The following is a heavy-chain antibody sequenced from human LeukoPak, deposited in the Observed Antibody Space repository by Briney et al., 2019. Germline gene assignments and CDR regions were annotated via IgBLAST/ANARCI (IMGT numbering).Heavy chain of an antibody. D-gene: IGHD3-10*01. CDR2: IYYSGSI. CDR3: ARDQGHYYGSGSNYGMDV. CDR1: GGSISSGGYY. J-gene: IGHJ6*04. V-gene: IGHV4-31*03. Sequence: PSQTLSLTCTVSGGSISSGGYYWSWIRQHPGKGLEWIGYIYYSGSIYYNPSLKSRVTISVDTSKNQFSLKLSSVTAADTAVYYCARDQGHYYGSGSNYGMDVWGKGTTVTVSS.